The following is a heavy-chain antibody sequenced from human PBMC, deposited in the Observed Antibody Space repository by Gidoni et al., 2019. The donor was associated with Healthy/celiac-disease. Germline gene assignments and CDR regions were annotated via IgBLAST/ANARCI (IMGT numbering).Heavy chain of an antibody. Sequence: QVQLQESGPGLVKPSQTLSLTCTVSGGSISSGDYYWSWIRQPPGKGLEWIGYIYYSGNTYYNPSLKSRVTISVDTSKNQFSLKLSSVTAADTAVYYCARVGVVAATHYYYYGMDVWGQGTTVTVSS. CDR3: ARVGVVAATHYYYYGMDV. CDR2: IYYSGNT. V-gene: IGHV4-30-4*01. CDR1: GGSISSGDYY. D-gene: IGHD2-15*01. J-gene: IGHJ6*02.